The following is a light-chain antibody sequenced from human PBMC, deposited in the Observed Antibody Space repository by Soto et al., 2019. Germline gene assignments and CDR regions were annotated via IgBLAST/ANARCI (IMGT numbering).Light chain of an antibody. J-gene: IGKJ1*01. CDR1: QSVLYSSNNKNY. CDR3: LQHNSYPQT. Sequence: DIVMTQSPDSLAVSLGERATINCKSSQSVLYSSNNKNYLAWYQQKPGQPPKLLIYWASTRESGVPSRFSGSGSGTEFTLTISSLQPEDFATYYCLQHNSYPQTFGQGTKVEIK. CDR2: WAS. V-gene: IGKV4-1*01.